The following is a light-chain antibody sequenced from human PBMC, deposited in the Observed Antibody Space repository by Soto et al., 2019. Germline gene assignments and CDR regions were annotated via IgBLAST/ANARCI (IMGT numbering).Light chain of an antibody. V-gene: IGLV1-44*01. CDR3: AVWDDNMYGRI. CDR2: SNG. J-gene: IGLJ1*01. CDR1: RSNIGVNP. Sequence: QSVLTQPPSASGTPGQRVTISCSGSRSNIGVNPVNWYQQLPGTAPKLLIDSNGQRPSGVPDRFSSSRSGTSASLAISGLQSEDEADYYCAVWDDNMYGRIFGTGTKLTVL.